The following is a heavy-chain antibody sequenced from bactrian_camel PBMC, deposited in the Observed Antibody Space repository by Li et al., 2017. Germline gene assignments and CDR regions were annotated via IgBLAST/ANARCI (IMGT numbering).Heavy chain of an antibody. CDR1: GFTFSSYY. CDR2: IYSDAGNT. J-gene: IGHJ6*01. CDR3: VRAASSQMGWADFGY. D-gene: IGHD5*01. Sequence: HVQLVESGGGLVQPGGSLRLSCATSGFTFSSYYMTWVRQVPGKGLEWFSTIYSDAGNTYYAESVKGRFTISRDKAKNTVYLQMNSPKPEDTAVYYCVRAASSQMGWADFGYWGQGTQVTVS. V-gene: IGHV3S5*01.